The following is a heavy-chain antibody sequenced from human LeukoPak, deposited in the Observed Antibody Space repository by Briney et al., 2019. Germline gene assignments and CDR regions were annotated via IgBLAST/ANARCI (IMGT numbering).Heavy chain of an antibody. Sequence: ASVKVSCKTSGSSFTGAYMHWVREAPGQGLEWMGWINPNSGETKFAQRFQGRVTLIRDTAISTVYMDLGGLRSDDTAVYYCARVLFNSGYDYWGQGRLVTVSS. V-gene: IGHV1-2*02. CDR1: GSSFTGAY. D-gene: IGHD3-9*01. J-gene: IGHJ4*02. CDR2: INPNSGET. CDR3: ARVLFNSGYDY.